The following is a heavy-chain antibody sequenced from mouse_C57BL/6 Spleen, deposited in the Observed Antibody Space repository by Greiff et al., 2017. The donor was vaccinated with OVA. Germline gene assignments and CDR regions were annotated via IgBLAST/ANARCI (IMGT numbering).Heavy chain of an antibody. J-gene: IGHJ2*01. CDR3: ARRGNGPEYGTY. CDR1: GYTFTSYW. CDR2: IYPGSGST. Sequence: VQLQQPGAELVKPGASVKMSCKASGYTFTSYWITWVKQRPGQGLEWIGDIYPGSGSTNYNEKFKSKATLTVDTSSSTAYMQLSSLTSEDSAVYYCARRGNGPEYGTYWGQGTTLTVSS. V-gene: IGHV1-55*01. D-gene: IGHD2-10*02.